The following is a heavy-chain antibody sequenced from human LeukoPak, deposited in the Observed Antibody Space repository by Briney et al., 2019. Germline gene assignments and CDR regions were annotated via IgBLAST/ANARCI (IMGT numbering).Heavy chain of an antibody. Sequence: GGSLRLSCAVSGFTFSTYAMSWVRQAPGKGLEWVSVISGSGDSTYYADSVKGRFTISRDNSKNTLFVEMNSLRAEDTAVYYCAKESPYVSPRQYYFDYWGQGTLVTVSS. CDR3: AKESPYVSPRQYYFDY. D-gene: IGHD3-10*01. CDR1: GFTFSTYA. J-gene: IGHJ4*02. V-gene: IGHV3-23*01. CDR2: ISGSGDST.